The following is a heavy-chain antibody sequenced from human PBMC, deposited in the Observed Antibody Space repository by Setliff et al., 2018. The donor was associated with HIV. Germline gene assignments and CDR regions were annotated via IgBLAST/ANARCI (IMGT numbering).Heavy chain of an antibody. J-gene: IGHJ5*02. Sequence: PGGSLRLSCAASGFTFPDSAMTWVRQAPGKGLEWVSVISASGGSTYYADSVKGRFTISRDNSKNTLYLQMNSLRAEDTALYYCAKSLGLLKEGFDPWGRGTLVTVSS. CDR1: GFTFPDSA. D-gene: IGHD2-21*01. CDR3: AKSLGLLKEGFDP. CDR2: ISASGGST. V-gene: IGHV3-23*01.